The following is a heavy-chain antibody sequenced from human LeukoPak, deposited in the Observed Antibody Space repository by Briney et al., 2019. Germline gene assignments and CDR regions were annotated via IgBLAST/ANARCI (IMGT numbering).Heavy chain of an antibody. D-gene: IGHD6-19*01. CDR1: GGSISSYY. J-gene: IGHJ4*02. CDR3: ARGLAVAGPLLFDY. CDR2: IYTSGST. Sequence: SETLSLTCAVYGGSISSYYWSWIRQPAGKGLEWIGRIYTSGSTNYNPSLKSRVTMSVDTSKNQFSLKLSSVTAADTAVYYCARGLAVAGPLLFDYWGQGTLVTVSS. V-gene: IGHV4-59*10.